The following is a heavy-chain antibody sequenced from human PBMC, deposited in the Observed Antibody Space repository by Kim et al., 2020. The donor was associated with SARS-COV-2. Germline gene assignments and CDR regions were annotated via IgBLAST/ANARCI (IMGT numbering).Heavy chain of an antibody. CDR3: ARDSQYQLLSLWAGQHTDAFDI. Sequence: GGSLRLSCAASGFTFSSYSMNWVRQAPGKGLEWVSSISSSSSYIYYADSVKGRFTISRDNAKNSLYLQMNSLRAEDTAVYYCARDSQYQLLSLWAGQHTDAFDIWGQGTMVTVSS. CDR2: ISSSSSYI. CDR1: GFTFSSYS. J-gene: IGHJ3*02. D-gene: IGHD2-2*01. V-gene: IGHV3-21*01.